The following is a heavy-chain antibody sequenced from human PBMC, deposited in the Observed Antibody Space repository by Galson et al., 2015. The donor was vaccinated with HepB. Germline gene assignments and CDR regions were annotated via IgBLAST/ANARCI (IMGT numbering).Heavy chain of an antibody. CDR2: IYYTGGP. Sequence: SETLSLTCSASGDSINNYYWSWLRQPPGKGLEWIGSIYYTGGPYYNPSFMGRVTISVDRSRNQFSLRLISVTAADTAVFYCARQRGRGDPRSGWFDPWGQGTLVTVSS. V-gene: IGHV4-59*08. CDR3: ARQRGRGDPRSGWFDP. J-gene: IGHJ5*02. D-gene: IGHD6-19*01. CDR1: GDSINNYY.